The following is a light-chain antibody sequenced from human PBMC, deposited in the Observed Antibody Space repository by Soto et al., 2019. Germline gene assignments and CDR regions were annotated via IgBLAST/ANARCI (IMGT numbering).Light chain of an antibody. V-gene: IGKV1-39*01. CDR2: AAS. CDR3: QQTFSTYVS. CDR1: QTISSY. Sequence: DIQMTQFPSSLSASVGDRVTITCRASQTISSYLHWYQLKPGQAPKLLIYAASSLQSGVPSRFSSSGSGTKFTLTISSLQPEDFANYFCQQTFSTYVSFGGVTKVEIK. J-gene: IGKJ4*01.